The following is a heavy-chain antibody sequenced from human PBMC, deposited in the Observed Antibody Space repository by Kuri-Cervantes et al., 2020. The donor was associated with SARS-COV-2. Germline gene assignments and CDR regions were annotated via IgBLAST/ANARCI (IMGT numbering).Heavy chain of an antibody. CDR1: RDTFTTFG. J-gene: IGHJ4*02. CDR3: ARDCSGPDCYIIIYAMSD. D-gene: IGHD2-21*02. V-gene: IGHV1-69*13. Sequence: SVKVSCRASRDTFTTFGFSWVRQAPGQGLEWMGGIIPMFGTADYAQKFQGRVTVTADESTSTVYMELTSLRSDDTAVYYCARDCSGPDCYIIIYAMSDWGQGTLVTVSS. CDR2: IIPMFGTA.